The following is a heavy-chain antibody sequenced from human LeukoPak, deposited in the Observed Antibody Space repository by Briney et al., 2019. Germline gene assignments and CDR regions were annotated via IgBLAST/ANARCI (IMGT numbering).Heavy chain of an antibody. V-gene: IGHV3-23*01. CDR1: GFTFSSYG. D-gene: IGHD6-13*01. J-gene: IGHJ4*02. Sequence: PGRSLRLSCAASGFTFSSYGMSWVRQAPGKGLEWVSAISGSGGSTYYADSVKGRFTISRDNSKNTLYLQMNSLRAEDTAVYYCAKALAAAGNQNYYFDYWGQGTLVTVSS. CDR3: AKALAAAGNQNYYFDY. CDR2: ISGSGGST.